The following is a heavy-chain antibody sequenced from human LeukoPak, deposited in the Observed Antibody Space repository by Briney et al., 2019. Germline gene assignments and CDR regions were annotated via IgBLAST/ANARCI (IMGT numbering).Heavy chain of an antibody. Sequence: ASVKVSCKASGYTFTGYYLHWVRQAPGQGLEWMGWISAYNGNTNYAQKLQGRVSITTDTSTSTAYMELRSLRSDDTAVYYCARVISDFGASLDYWGQGTLVTVSS. CDR2: ISAYNGNT. J-gene: IGHJ4*02. D-gene: IGHD3-16*01. CDR1: GYTFTGYY. CDR3: ARVISDFGASLDY. V-gene: IGHV1-18*04.